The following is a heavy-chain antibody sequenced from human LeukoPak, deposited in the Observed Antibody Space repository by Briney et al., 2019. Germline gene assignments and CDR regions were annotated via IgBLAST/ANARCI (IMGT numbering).Heavy chain of an antibody. V-gene: IGHV1-8*03. CDR3: ARGGGYDFWSGFDNWFDP. CDR2: MNPNSGNT. J-gene: IGHJ5*02. D-gene: IGHD3-3*01. CDR1: GYTFTSYD. Sequence: VKVSCKASGYTFTSYDINWVRQATGQGLEWMGWMNPNSGNTGYAQKFQGRVTITRNTSISTAYMELSSLRSEDTAVYYCARGGGYDFWSGFDNWFDPWGQGTLVTVSS.